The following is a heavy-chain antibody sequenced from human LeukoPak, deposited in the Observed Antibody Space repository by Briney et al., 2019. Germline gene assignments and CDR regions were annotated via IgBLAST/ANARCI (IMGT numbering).Heavy chain of an antibody. CDR1: GFTFSSYS. CDR2: ISSTSSYI. D-gene: IGHD1-26*01. J-gene: IGHJ6*03. CDR3: AKGYGWEASYYYYYMDV. Sequence: GGSLRLSCAASGFTFSSYSMNWVRQAPGKGLEWVSSISSTSSYIFYADSVRGQFTVSRDNAKNSLYLQMNSLRAEDTAVYYCAKGYGWEASYYYYYMDVWGKGTTITISS. V-gene: IGHV3-21*01.